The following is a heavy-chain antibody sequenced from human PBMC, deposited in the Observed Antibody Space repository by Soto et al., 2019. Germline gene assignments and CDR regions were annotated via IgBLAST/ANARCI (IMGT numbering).Heavy chain of an antibody. CDR1: GGSISSGGYY. V-gene: IGHV4-31*02. CDR3: ARAQAGDWLLSPFDY. D-gene: IGHD3-9*01. CDR2: IYYSGST. Sequence: PSETLSLTCTVSGGSISSGGYYWSWIRQHPGKGLEWIGYIYYSGSTYYNPSLKSRVTISVDTSKNQFSLKLSSVTAADTAVYYCARAQAGDWLLSPFDYWGQGTLATVSS. J-gene: IGHJ4*02.